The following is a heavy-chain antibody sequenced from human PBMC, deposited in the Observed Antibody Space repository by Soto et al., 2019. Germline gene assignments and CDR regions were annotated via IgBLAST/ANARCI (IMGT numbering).Heavy chain of an antibody. CDR2: ISGNGNNV. Sequence: GGSLRLSCAASGLTFSTFDMNWVRQAPGKGLVWVSAISGNGNNVYYADSVKGRFSISRDNSKNTLFLQMSSLRAEDSAVYYCAKRGYFYESGGYYYLYLWG. CDR1: GLTFSTFD. D-gene: IGHD3-22*01. CDR3: AKRGYFYESGGYYYLYL. J-gene: IGHJ2*01. V-gene: IGHV3-23*01.